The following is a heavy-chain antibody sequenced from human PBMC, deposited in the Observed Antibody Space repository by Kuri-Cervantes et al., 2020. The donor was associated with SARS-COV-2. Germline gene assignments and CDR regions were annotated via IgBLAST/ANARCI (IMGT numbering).Heavy chain of an antibody. CDR2: IYHSGST. V-gene: IGHV4-38-2*02. J-gene: IGHJ4*02. Sequence: SETLSLTCTVSGYSISSGYYWGWIRQPPGKGLEWIGSIYHSGSTYYNPSLKSRVTISVDTSTSTVYMELSSLRSEDTAVYYCAREPTRDIVVVPAAPLDYWGQGTLVTVSS. D-gene: IGHD2-2*01. CDR3: AREPTRDIVVVPAAPLDY. CDR1: GYSISSGYY.